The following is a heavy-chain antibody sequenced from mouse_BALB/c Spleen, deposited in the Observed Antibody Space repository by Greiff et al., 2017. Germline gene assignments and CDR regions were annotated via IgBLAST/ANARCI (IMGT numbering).Heavy chain of an antibody. CDR2: INSNGGST. CDR3: AREWGATAWFAY. V-gene: IGHV5-6-3*01. D-gene: IGHD3-1*01. Sequence: DVHLVESGGGLVQPGGSLKLSCAASGFTFSSYGMSWVRQTPDKRLELVATINSNGGSTYYPDSVKGRFTISRDNAKNTLYLQMSSLKSEDTAMYYCAREWGATAWFAYWGQGTLVTVSA. J-gene: IGHJ3*01. CDR1: GFTFSSYG.